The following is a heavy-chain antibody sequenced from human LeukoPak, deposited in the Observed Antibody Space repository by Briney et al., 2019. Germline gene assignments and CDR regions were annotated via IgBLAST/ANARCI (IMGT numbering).Heavy chain of an antibody. V-gene: IGHV1-69*13. CDR1: GGTFSSYA. CDR3: ARARSPSSGYLLRDHNWFDP. D-gene: IGHD3-22*01. CDR2: IIPIFGTA. Sequence: SVKVSCKASGGTFSSYAISWVRQAPGQGLEWMGGIIPIFGTANYAQKFQGRVTAYMELSSLRSEDTAVYYCARARSPSSGYLLRDHNWFDPWGQGTLVTVSS. J-gene: IGHJ5*02.